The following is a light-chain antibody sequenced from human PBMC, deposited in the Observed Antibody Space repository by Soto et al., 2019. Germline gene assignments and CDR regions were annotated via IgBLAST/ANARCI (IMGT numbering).Light chain of an antibody. Sequence: QSALTQPPSASGSPGQSVTISCTGTSSDVGGYNYVSWYQQHPGKAPKLMIYEVSKRPSGVPDRFSGSKSGNTASLPVSGLHAEDEADYYCTSYAGSNNFVFGGGTKVTVL. CDR1: SSDVGGYNY. J-gene: IGLJ2*01. CDR2: EVS. CDR3: TSYAGSNNFV. V-gene: IGLV2-8*01.